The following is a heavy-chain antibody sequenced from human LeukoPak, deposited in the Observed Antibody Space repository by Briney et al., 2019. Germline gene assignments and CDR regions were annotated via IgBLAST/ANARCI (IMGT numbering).Heavy chain of an antibody. CDR2: INSDGSTT. CDR3: AHGGHRGVIPFDY. CDR1: GFTFSSYW. V-gene: IGHV3-74*01. D-gene: IGHD3-10*01. J-gene: IGHJ4*02. Sequence: PGGSLRLSCAASGFTFSSYWMHWVRQAPGKGLVWVSRINSDGSTTSHADSVKGRFTISRDNAKNTLYLQMNSLRAEDTAVYYCAHGGHRGVIPFDYWGQGTLVTVSS.